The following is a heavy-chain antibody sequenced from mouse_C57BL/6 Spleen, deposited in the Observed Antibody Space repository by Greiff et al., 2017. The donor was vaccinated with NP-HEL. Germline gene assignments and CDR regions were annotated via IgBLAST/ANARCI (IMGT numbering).Heavy chain of an antibody. V-gene: IGHV1-52*01. CDR1: GYTFTSYW. CDR3: ARAYYYGSSYAMDY. D-gene: IGHD1-1*01. CDR2: IDPSDSET. J-gene: IGHJ4*01. Sequence: QVQLQQSGAELVRPGSSVKLSCKASGYTFTSYWMHWVKQRPIQGLEWIGNIDPSDSETHYNQKFKDKATLTVDKSSSPAYMQLSSLTSEDSAVYYCARAYYYGSSYAMDYWGQGTSVTVSS.